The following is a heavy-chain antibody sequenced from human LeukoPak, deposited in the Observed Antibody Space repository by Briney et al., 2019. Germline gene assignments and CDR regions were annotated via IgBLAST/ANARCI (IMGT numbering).Heavy chain of an antibody. CDR1: GFTFSDYY. J-gene: IGHJ6*03. CDR2: ISSSGSTI. Sequence: GGSLRLSCAASGFTFSDYYMSWIRQAPGKGLEWVSYISSSGSTIYYADSVKGRFTISRDNAKNSLYLQMNSLRAEDTALYYCARSGDYKDYYHYMDVWGKGTTVTVSS. CDR3: ARSGDYKDYYHYMDV. D-gene: IGHD4-17*01. V-gene: IGHV3-11*01.